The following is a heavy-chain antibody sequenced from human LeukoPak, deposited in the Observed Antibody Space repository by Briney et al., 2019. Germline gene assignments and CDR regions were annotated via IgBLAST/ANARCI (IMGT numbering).Heavy chain of an antibody. D-gene: IGHD4-17*01. CDR2: ISASGDNT. CDR1: GFTVNSYA. CDR3: AKGGRRHYGDYVAF. Sequence: GGSLRLTCAASGFTVNSYAMNWVRQAPGKGLEWVSVISASGDNTYYADSVKGRFTISRDDSKNTVYLQMNSLRADDTAVYHCAKGGRRHYGDYVAFWGQGTLVTVSS. V-gene: IGHV3-23*01. J-gene: IGHJ4*02.